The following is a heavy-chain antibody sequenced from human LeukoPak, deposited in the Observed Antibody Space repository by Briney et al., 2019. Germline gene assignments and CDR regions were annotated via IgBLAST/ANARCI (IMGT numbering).Heavy chain of an antibody. CDR2: INHSGST. D-gene: IGHD3-10*01. J-gene: IGHJ4*02. Sequence: SETLSLTCAVYGGSFSGHYWTWIRQPPGMGLEWIGEINHSGSTTYNPSLNTRVTISVDTSKNQISLKLSSVAAADTAVYYCARPRYGSGSLDSWGQGTLVTVSS. CDR1: GGSFSGHY. CDR3: ARPRYGSGSLDS. V-gene: IGHV4-34*01.